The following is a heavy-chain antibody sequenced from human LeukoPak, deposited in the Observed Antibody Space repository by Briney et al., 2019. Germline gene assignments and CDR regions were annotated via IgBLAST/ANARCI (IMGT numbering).Heavy chain of an antibody. CDR1: GFSFSGYW. V-gene: IGHV3-74*01. J-gene: IGHJ4*02. Sequence: GGSLRLSCAGSGFSFSGYWMHWVRQAPGRGLVWVSRINSEGTSISYADSVKGRFTVSRDNAKNTLYLQMNSLTSDDTAVYYCARGPRLSGRYYSDNWGQGTLVTVSS. CDR3: ARGPRLSGRYYSDN. CDR2: INSEGTSI. D-gene: IGHD2/OR15-2a*01.